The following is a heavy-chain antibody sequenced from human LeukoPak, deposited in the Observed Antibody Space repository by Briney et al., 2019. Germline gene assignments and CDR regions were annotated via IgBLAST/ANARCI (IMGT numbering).Heavy chain of an antibody. V-gene: IGHV5-51*01. CDR1: GYSFTSFW. J-gene: IGHJ3*02. D-gene: IGHD2-21*02. CDR2: IDPGESDT. CDR3: VVYSPIVVVTASSDDDFDI. Sequence: GESLKISCKGPGYSFTSFWIGWVRQIPGKGLEWMGIIDPGESDTRYSPSFQGHVTSSADKSISNAYLQWSSLKASETAMYYCVVYSPIVVVTASSDDDFDIWGQGTMVTVSS.